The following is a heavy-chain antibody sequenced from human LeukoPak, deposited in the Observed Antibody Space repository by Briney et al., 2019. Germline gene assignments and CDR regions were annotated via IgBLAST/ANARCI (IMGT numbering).Heavy chain of an antibody. Sequence: SVKVSCKASGGTFSSYAISWVRQAPGQGLEWMGGIIPIFGTANYAQKFQGRVTITADESTSTAYMELSSLRSEDTAVYYCARAGHGYGGKGRRYYFDYWGQGTLVTVSS. D-gene: IGHD4-23*01. CDR2: IIPIFGTA. CDR3: ARAGHGYGGKGRRYYFDY. V-gene: IGHV1-69*13. CDR1: GGTFSSYA. J-gene: IGHJ4*02.